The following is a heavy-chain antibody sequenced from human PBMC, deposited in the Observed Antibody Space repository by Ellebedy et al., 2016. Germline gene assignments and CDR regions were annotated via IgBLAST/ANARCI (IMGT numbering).Heavy chain of an antibody. Sequence: SETLSLTCNVSGGSVSSDYWNWIRRPPGKGLEWIGYVFHAGTTNYNPSLKSRVTMSVDTSKSQFSLRLTSVTAADTAVYYCAKWNGGWYAFEVWGQGTMVTVSS. CDR3: AKWNGGWYAFEV. V-gene: IGHV4-59*02. D-gene: IGHD6-19*01. J-gene: IGHJ3*01. CDR1: GGSVSSDY. CDR2: VFHAGTT.